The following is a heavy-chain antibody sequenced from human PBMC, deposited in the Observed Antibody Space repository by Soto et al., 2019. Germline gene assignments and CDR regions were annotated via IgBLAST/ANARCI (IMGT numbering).Heavy chain of an antibody. CDR3: ARAYRYSYGYEKYYFDP. J-gene: IGHJ5*02. D-gene: IGHD5-18*01. V-gene: IGHV4-31*03. CDR1: GGSISSGGYY. CDR2: IYYSGST. Sequence: PSETLSLTCTVSGGSISSGGYYWSWIRQHPGKGLEWIGYIYYSGSTYYNPSLKSRVTISVDTSKNQFSLKLSSVTAADTAVYYCARAYRYSYGYEKYYFDPWGQGSLVTVSS.